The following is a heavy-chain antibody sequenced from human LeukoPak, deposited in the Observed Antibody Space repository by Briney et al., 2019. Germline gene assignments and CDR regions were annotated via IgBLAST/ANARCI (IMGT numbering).Heavy chain of an antibody. Sequence: SVKVSCKASGGTFNNYANSWVRQAPGQGLEWMGRIIPIFGTADYAQKFQGRVTVTTDESTSTAYMELSRLRSEDTAVYYCARSGSYPNYYFDYWGQGTLVTVSS. J-gene: IGHJ4*02. D-gene: IGHD1-26*01. V-gene: IGHV1-69*05. CDR1: GGTFNNYA. CDR2: IIPIFGTA. CDR3: ARSGSYPNYYFDY.